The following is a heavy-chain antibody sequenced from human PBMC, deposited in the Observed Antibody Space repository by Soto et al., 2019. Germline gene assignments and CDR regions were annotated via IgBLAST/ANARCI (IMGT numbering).Heavy chain of an antibody. J-gene: IGHJ4*02. CDR1: GYTFTSYA. Sequence: EASVKVSCKASGYTFTSYAMHWVRQAPGQRLEWMGWINAGNGNTKYSQKFQGRVTITRDTSASTAYMELSSLRSEDTAVYYCARDQGGQLEYYFDYWGQGTLVTVSS. D-gene: IGHD6-13*01. V-gene: IGHV1-3*01. CDR2: INAGNGNT. CDR3: ARDQGGQLEYYFDY.